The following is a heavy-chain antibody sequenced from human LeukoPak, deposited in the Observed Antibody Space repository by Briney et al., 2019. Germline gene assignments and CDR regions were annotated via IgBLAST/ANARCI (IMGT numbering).Heavy chain of an antibody. D-gene: IGHD3-10*01. V-gene: IGHV3-30*02. J-gene: IGHJ4*02. CDR2: IRYDGSNK. Sequence: GGSLRLSCAASGFTFSSNGMHWVRQAPGKGLEWVAFIRYDGSNKYYADSVKGRFTISRDNSKKTLYLQMNSLRAEDTAVYYCARESAYYGSGSYYSYWGQGTLVTVSS. CDR1: GFTFSSNG. CDR3: ARESAYYGSGSYYSY.